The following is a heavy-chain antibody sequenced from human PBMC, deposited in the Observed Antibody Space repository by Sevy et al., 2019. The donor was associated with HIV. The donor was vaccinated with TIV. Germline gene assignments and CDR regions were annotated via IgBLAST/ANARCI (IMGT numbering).Heavy chain of an antibody. Sequence: GGSLRLSCAASGFTFSSYGMSWVRQAPGKGLKWVSSISQSGGSTYYADSVKGRFTISRDNSKNTLYLQMNSLRAEDTAVYYCAKGTLVVPAVIYYYYAMDVWVQGTTVTVSS. CDR1: GFTFSSYG. D-gene: IGHD2-2*01. J-gene: IGHJ6*02. V-gene: IGHV3-23*01. CDR3: AKGTLVVPAVIYYYYAMDV. CDR2: ISQSGGST.